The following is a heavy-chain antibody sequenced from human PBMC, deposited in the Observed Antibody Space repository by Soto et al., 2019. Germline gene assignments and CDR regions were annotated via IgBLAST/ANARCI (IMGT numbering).Heavy chain of an antibody. CDR1: GFIFSSYG. CDR3: AKEVHCGGGSCSWSEGFDY. V-gene: IGHV3-30*18. D-gene: IGHD2-15*01. Sequence: QVQLVESGGGVVQPGRSLRLSCAASGFIFSSYGMHWVRQAPGKGLEWVAVISYEGSHTYYADSVKGRFTIIRDNSKNTLYRQRNSLRPEDTAVYYCAKEVHCGGGSCSWSEGFDYWGQGTLLTVSS. J-gene: IGHJ4*02. CDR2: ISYEGSHT.